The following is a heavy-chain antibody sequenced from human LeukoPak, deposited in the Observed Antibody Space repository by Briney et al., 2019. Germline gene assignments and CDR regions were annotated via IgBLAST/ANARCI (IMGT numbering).Heavy chain of an antibody. CDR2: IHYTGST. V-gene: IGHV4-39*01. CDR3: ARHPSGSSFDY. D-gene: IGHD1-26*01. Sequence: SETLSLTCSVSGGSIRSSSYYWGWIRQPPGKGLEWIGTIHYTGSTYYTPSLKSRVTVSVDTTNNQFSLKVSSVTAADTAVYYCARHPSGSSFDYWGQGTLVAVSS. CDR1: GGSIRSSSYY. J-gene: IGHJ4*02.